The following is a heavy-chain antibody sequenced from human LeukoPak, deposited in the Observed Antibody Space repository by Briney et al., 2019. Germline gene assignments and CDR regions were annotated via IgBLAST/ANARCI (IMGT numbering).Heavy chain of an antibody. CDR1: GFTFSSYA. CDR2: ISCSGGST. D-gene: IGHD6-19*01. V-gene: IGHV3-23*01. CDR3: AKDLYRSGAERYLDY. Sequence: GGSLRLFCAASGFTFSSYAMSWVRQAPGKALEWVSAISCSGGSTYYADSVKGRITISRDNSKNTLYLQMNSLRAEDTAVYYCAKDLYRSGAERYLDYWGQGTLVTVSS. J-gene: IGHJ4*02.